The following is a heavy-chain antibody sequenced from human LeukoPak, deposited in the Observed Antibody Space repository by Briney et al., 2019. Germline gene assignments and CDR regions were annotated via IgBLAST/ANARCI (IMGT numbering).Heavy chain of an antibody. D-gene: IGHD3-9*01. CDR3: ARPIRDILTGYYVGYFDY. CDR1: GYTFTSYG. V-gene: IGHV1-18*01. Sequence: GASVKVSCKASGYTFTSYGISWVRQAPGQGLEWMGWISAYNGNTNCAQKLQGRVTMTTDTSTSTAYMELRSLRPDDTAVYYCARPIRDILTGYYVGYFDYWGQGTLVTVSS. CDR2: ISAYNGNT. J-gene: IGHJ4*02.